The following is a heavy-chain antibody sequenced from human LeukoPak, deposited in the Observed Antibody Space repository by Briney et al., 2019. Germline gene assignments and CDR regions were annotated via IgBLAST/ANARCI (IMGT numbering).Heavy chain of an antibody. J-gene: IGHJ4*02. CDR2: MKPDGSEK. D-gene: IGHD2-15*01. V-gene: IGHV3-7*01. Sequence: GSLRLSCAASGFTFTNYWLSWLRQPPGKALEWVATMKPDGSEKYYVDSVKGRFTISRDNAKNSMYLQMNSLRAEDTAIYYCARDLSGPSVYWGQGTLVTVSS. CDR3: ARDLSGPSVY. CDR1: GFTFTNYW.